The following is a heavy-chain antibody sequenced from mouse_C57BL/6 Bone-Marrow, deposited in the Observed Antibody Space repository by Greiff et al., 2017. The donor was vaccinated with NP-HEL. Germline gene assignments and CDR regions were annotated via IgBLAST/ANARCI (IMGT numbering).Heavy chain of an antibody. D-gene: IGHD2-4*01. CDR2: ILPGSGST. CDR3: AREIYYDYPYAMDY. J-gene: IGHJ4*01. Sequence: QLQQSVAELIHPCSSVPLSFPSPFSPFPGSCLYFVPPLPGPGLEWIGEILPGSGSTNYNEKFKGKATFTADTSSNTAYMQLSSLTTEDSAIYYCAREIYYDYPYAMDYWGQGTSVTVSS. CDR1: FSPFPGSC. V-gene: IGHV1-9*01.